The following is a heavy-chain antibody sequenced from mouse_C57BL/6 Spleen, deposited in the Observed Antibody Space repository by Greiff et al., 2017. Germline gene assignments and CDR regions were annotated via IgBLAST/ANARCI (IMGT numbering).Heavy chain of an antibody. CDR2: SRNKANDYTT. V-gene: IGHV7-1*01. CDR3: ARDAGRNAMDY. D-gene: IGHD3-3*01. Sequence: EVKLMESGGGLVQSGRSLRLSCATSGFTFSDFYMEWVRQAPGKGLEWIAASRNKANDYTTEYSASVKGRFIVSRDTSQSILYLQMNALRAEDTAIYYCARDAGRNAMDYWGQGTSVTVSS. CDR1: GFTFSDFY. J-gene: IGHJ4*01.